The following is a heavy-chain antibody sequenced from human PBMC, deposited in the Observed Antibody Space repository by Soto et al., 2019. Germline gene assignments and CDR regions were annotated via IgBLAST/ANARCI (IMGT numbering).Heavy chain of an antibody. CDR1: GYSFAGYW. CDR3: ARQIYDSDTGPNFQYYFDS. Sequence: PGESLKISCKGSGYSFAGYWITWVRQKPGRGLEWMGRIDPSDSQTYYTPSFRGHVTISATKSITTVFLQWSSLRASDTAMYYCARQIYDSDTGPNFQYYFDSWGQGTPVTVSS. V-gene: IGHV5-10-1*01. CDR2: IDPSDSQT. J-gene: IGHJ4*02. D-gene: IGHD3-22*01.